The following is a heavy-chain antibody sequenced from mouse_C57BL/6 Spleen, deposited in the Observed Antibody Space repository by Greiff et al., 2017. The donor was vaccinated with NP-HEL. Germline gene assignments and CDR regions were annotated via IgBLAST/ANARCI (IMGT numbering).Heavy chain of an antibody. CDR2: IYPRSGNT. V-gene: IGHV1-81*01. CDR1: GYTFTSYG. J-gene: IGHJ3*01. D-gene: IGHD2-5*01. CDR3: ARAAYYSNPPFAY. Sequence: QVQLKQSGAELARPGASVKLSCKASGYTFTSYGISWVKQRTGQGLEWIGEIYPRSGNTYYNEKFKGKATLTADKSSSTAYMELRSLTSEDSAVYFCARAAYYSNPPFAYWGQGTLVTVSA.